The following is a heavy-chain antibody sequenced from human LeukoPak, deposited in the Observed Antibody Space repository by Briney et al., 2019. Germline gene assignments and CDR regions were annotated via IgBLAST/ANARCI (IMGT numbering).Heavy chain of an antibody. Sequence: GSSVKVSCKASGGTFSSYAISWVRQAPGQGLEWMGRIIPILGIANYAQKFQGRVTITADKSTSTAYMELSSLRSEDTAVYYCARLYDHVWGSYRYTHYYFDYWGQGTLVTVSS. J-gene: IGHJ4*02. CDR2: IIPILGIA. D-gene: IGHD3-16*02. CDR1: GGTFSSYA. CDR3: ARLYDHVWGSYRYTHYYFDY. V-gene: IGHV1-69*04.